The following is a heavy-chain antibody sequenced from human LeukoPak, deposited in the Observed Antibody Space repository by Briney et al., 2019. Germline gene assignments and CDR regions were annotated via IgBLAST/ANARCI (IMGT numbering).Heavy chain of an antibody. J-gene: IGHJ6*02. Sequence: SQTLSLTCAISGDSVSSNSAAWNWIRQSPSRGLEWLGRTYYGPKWYNDYGVSVKSRITINADTSKNQFSLQLNSVTPEDTAVNYCARGKWNHYGMDVWGQGTTVTVSS. V-gene: IGHV6-1*01. CDR1: GDSVSSNSAA. CDR2: TYYGPKWYN. CDR3: ARGKWNHYGMDV. D-gene: IGHD1-1*01.